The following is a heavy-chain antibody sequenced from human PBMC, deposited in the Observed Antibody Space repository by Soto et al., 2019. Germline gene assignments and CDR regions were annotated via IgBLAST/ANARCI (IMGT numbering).Heavy chain of an antibody. J-gene: IGHJ4*01. D-gene: IGHD4-17*01. CDR1: GGSFSGYY. CDR2: INHSGST. V-gene: IGHV4-34*01. CDR3: ARGFFFGDPT. Sequence: SETLSLTCAVYGGSFSGYYWSWIRQPPGKGLEWIGEINHSGSTNYNPSLKSRVTISVDTSKNQFSLKLSSVTAADTAVYYCARGFFFGDPTWGQGTLVAVSS.